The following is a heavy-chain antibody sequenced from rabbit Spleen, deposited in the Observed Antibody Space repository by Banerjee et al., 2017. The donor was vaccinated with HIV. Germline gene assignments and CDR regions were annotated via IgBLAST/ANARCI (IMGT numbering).Heavy chain of an antibody. D-gene: IGHD4-1*01. J-gene: IGHJ6*01. CDR3: ARAIVPWLGLTRLDL. CDR1: GIDFTNYY. Sequence: QLVESGGGLVQPGGSLKLSCKASGIDFTNYYITWVRQAPGKGLEWIGIIYPAKGSTDYASWVNGRFTISSDNAQSTVDLKMTSLTAADTATYFCARAIVPWLGLTRLDLWGPGTLVTVS. V-gene: IGHV1S7*01. CDR2: IYPAKGST.